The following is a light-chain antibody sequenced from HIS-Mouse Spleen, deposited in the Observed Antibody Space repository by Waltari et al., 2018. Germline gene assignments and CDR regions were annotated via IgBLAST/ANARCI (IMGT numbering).Light chain of an antibody. Sequence: SYVLTQPPSVSVAPGKTARITCGGNNIGRKSVHWYQQKPGQAPVLVGYDDSDRPSGIPGRVAGSNSGKTATLTISRVEAGDEADYYCQVWDSSSDHVVFGGGTKLTVL. CDR3: QVWDSSSDHVV. J-gene: IGLJ2*01. CDR2: DDS. V-gene: IGLV3-21*03. CDR1: NIGRKS.